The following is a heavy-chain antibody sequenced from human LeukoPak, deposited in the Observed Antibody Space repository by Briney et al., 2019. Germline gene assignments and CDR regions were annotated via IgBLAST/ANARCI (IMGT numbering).Heavy chain of an antibody. CDR1: GFTFSSYW. CDR2: IKQDGSEK. D-gene: IGHD1-14*01. J-gene: IGHJ4*02. CDR3: ARLTTNVELLFDY. V-gene: IGHV3-7*01. Sequence: GGSLRLSCAASGFTFSSYWMSWVRQAPGKGLEWVANIKQDGSEKYYVDSVKGRFTISRDNAKNSLYLQMNSLRAEDTAVYYCARLTTNVELLFDYWGQGTLVTLSS.